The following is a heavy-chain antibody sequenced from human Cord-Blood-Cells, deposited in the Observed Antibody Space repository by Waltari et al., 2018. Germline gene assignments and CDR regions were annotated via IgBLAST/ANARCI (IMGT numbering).Heavy chain of an antibody. CDR2: INPNSGGT. V-gene: IGHV1-2*02. J-gene: IGHJ4*02. D-gene: IGHD3-9*01. CDR3: AREERDYDILTGYYYFDY. CDR1: GYTFTGYY. Sequence: QVQLVQSGAEVKKPGASVKVSCKASGYTFTGYYMHWVRQAPGQGLEWMGWINPNSGGTNYAQKFQGRVTMTRDTSISTAYMELSRLGSDDTAVYYCAREERDYDILTGYYYFDYWGQGTLVTVSS.